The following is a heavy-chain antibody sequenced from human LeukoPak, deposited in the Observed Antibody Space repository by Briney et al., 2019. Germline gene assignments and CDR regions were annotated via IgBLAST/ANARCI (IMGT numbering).Heavy chain of an antibody. J-gene: IGHJ4*02. CDR2: IYGDGST. Sequence: PSETLSLTCTVSGGSITSYYWTWIRQPPGKGLEWIGFIYGDGSTKYNPSLKSRVTMSVDTSKNQFSLKLSSVTAADTAVYYCARLVGLWFGPPMYYFDYWGQGTLVTVSS. D-gene: IGHD3-10*01. V-gene: IGHV4-59*08. CDR1: GGSITSYY. CDR3: ARLVGLWFGPPMYYFDY.